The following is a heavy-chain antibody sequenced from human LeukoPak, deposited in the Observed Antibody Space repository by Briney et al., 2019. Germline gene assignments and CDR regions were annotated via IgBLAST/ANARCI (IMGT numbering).Heavy chain of an antibody. CDR2: IYYSGST. J-gene: IGHJ3*02. Sequence: PSETLSLTCTVSGGSISSSSYYWGRIRQPPGKGLEWIGSIYYSGSTYYNPSLKSRVTISVDTSKNQFSLKLSSVTAADTAVYYCATNSGSYTRHAFDIWGQGTMVTVSS. D-gene: IGHD1-26*01. V-gene: IGHV4-39*07. CDR3: ATNSGSYTRHAFDI. CDR1: GGSISSSSYY.